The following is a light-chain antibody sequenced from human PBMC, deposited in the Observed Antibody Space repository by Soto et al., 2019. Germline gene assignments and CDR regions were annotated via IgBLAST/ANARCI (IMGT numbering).Light chain of an antibody. CDR1: SSDVGGYNY. V-gene: IGLV2-14*01. CDR3: SSYTSSTPP. Sequence: QSVLTQPASVSGSPGQSITISCTGTSSDVGGYNYVSWYQQHPGKAPKLMIYDVSNRPSGVSNRFSGSKSGNTASLTISGLQAEGETDNYRSSYTSSTPPFETGTKVTAL. J-gene: IGLJ1*01. CDR2: DVS.